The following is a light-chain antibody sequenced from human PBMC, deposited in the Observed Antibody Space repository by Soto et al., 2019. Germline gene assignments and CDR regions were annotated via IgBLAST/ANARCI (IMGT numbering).Light chain of an antibody. CDR2: GAS. CDR3: QQLNSYSIFT. J-gene: IGKJ3*01. CDR1: QGISTY. V-gene: IGKV1-9*01. Sequence: DIQMTQSPYSLSASVGDRVTITCRASQGISTYLAWYQQKPGKAPKLLIFGASTLQSGVPSRFSGSGSGTEFTLTISSLQPEDFATYYCQQLNSYSIFTFGPGTKVDI.